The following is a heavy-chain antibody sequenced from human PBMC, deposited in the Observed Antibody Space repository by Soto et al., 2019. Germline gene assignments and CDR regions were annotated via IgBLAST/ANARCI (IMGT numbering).Heavy chain of an antibody. J-gene: IGHJ4*02. Sequence: EVQLLESWGGLVQPGGSLRLSCAASGFTFSSYAMNWVRQAPGKGLEWVSVISGSGDSTYYADSVKGRFTISRDNSKNTLYLQMNSLRAEDTAVYYCASRSSGWYFDYWGQGTLITVSS. V-gene: IGHV3-23*01. CDR2: ISGSGDST. CDR3: ASRSSGWYFDY. CDR1: GFTFSSYA. D-gene: IGHD6-19*01.